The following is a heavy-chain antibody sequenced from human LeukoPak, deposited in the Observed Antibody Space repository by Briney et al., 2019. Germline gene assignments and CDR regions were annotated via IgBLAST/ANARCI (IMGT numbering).Heavy chain of an antibody. Sequence: GGSLRLSCAASGFTFSDYYMSWIRQAPGKGLEWVSYISSSSSTIYYADSVKGRFTISRDNAKNSLYLQMNSLRAEDAAVYYCAREEYMVRGVYDYWGQGTLVTVSS. CDR3: AREEYMVRGVYDY. J-gene: IGHJ4*02. CDR2: ISSSSSTI. D-gene: IGHD3-10*01. CDR1: GFTFSDYY. V-gene: IGHV3-11*04.